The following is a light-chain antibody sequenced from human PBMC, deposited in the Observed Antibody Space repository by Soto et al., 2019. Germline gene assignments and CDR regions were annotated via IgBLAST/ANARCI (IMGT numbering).Light chain of an antibody. CDR3: QQYETFSGT. CDR1: QSVFSS. CDR2: GAA. Sequence: ETVMTQSPATLSVSPGEIATLSFRASQSVFSSLAWYQHKPGQAPRLLIYGAATRATGIPARFSGSGSGTEFTLTISSLQPDDFATYYCQQYETFSGTFGPGTKVDIK. J-gene: IGKJ1*01. V-gene: IGKV3-15*01.